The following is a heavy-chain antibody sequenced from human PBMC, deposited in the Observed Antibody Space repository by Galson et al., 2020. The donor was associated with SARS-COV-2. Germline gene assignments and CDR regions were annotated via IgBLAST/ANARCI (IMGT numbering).Heavy chain of an antibody. Sequence: GGSLRLSCACSGFTFSSFAMGWVRQAPGKGLEWISVISGSGDDTYYGDSVKGRFTISRDNSRNSLYLQMNSLRADDTAVYYCAKDIRGAAATGSYAVEYWGQGTLVTVAS. CDR3: AKDIRGAAATGSYAVEY. CDR2: ISGSGDDT. J-gene: IGHJ4*02. V-gene: IGHV3-23*01. CDR1: GFTFSSFA. D-gene: IGHD6-13*01.